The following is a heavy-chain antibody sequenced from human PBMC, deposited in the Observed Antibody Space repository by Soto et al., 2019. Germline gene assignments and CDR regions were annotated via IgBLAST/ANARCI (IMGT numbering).Heavy chain of an antibody. D-gene: IGHD6-19*01. J-gene: IGHJ4*02. CDR3: ARSGGSGWDQGDY. CDR2: IWYDGSNK. Sequence: GGSLRLSCAASGFTFSSYGMHWVRQAPGKGLEWVAVIWYDGSNKYYADSVKGRFTISRDNSKNTLYLQMNSLRAEDTAVYYCARSGGSGWDQGDYWGQGTLVTVSS. V-gene: IGHV3-33*01. CDR1: GFTFSSYG.